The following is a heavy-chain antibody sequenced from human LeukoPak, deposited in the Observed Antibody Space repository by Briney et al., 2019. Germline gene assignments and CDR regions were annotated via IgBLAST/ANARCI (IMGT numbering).Heavy chain of an antibody. V-gene: IGHV3-23*01. CDR3: AKSLYSYGYYFDY. D-gene: IGHD5-18*01. Sequence: GGSLRLSCAASGFTFSSYGMNWVRQAPGKGLEWVSAISGSGGSTYYADSVKGRFTISRDNSKNTLYLQMNSLRAKDTAVYYCAKSLYSYGYYFDYWGQGTLVTVSS. J-gene: IGHJ4*02. CDR2: ISGSGGST. CDR1: GFTFSSYG.